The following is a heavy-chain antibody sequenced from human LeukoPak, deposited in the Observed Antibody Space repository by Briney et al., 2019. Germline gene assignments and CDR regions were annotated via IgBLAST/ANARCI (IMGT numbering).Heavy chain of an antibody. J-gene: IGHJ6*03. Sequence: SGPALVEPTQTLTLTCTFSGFSLSTTGMSVSWVRQPPGKALEWLAVAAWDDCDTFYSSSLKTRLAISRDAPKNQVVLSVTNLDPVDTATYYCARSRSNFYYYMDVWGQGTTVTVSS. CDR3: ARSRSNFYYYMDV. V-gene: IGHV2-70*20. CDR1: GFSLSTTGMS. D-gene: IGHD5/OR15-5a*01. CDR2: AAWDDCDT.